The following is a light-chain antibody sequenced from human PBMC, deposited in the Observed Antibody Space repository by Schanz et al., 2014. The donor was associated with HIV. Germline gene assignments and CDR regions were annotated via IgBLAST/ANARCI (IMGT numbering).Light chain of an antibody. CDR3: CSYAGSSTRV. CDR2: DVR. Sequence: QSVLTQPASVSGSPGQSITISCTGTSSDLGVYNYVSWYQQHPGRAPKVLIYDVRDRPSGVSNRFSGSKSGNTASLTISGLQAEDEADYYCCSYAGSSTRVFGGGTKPTVL. V-gene: IGLV2-14*03. J-gene: IGLJ3*02. CDR1: SSDLGVYNY.